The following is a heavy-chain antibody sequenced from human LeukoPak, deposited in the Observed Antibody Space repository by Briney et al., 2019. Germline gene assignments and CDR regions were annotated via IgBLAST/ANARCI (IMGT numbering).Heavy chain of an antibody. J-gene: IGHJ4*02. CDR2: IKQDGSKK. Sequence: GGSLRLSCVASGFPFSNYWMTWVRQAPGKGLEWVANIKQDGSKKSYVDSVKGRFTISRDNAKNSLYLQMNSLRAEDTAIYYCTRVGYVDEGIDYWGQGTLVTVSS. D-gene: IGHD4-17*01. V-gene: IGHV3-7*04. CDR3: TRVGYVDEGIDY. CDR1: GFPFSNYW.